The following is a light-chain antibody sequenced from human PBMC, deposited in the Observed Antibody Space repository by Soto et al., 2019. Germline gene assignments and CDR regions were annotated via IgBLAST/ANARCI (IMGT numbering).Light chain of an antibody. CDR1: QSVNSD. V-gene: IGKV3-11*01. CDR2: DAS. CDR3: QQRNDWVT. Sequence: EIVLTQSPATLSLSPGERATLSCRASQSVNSDLAWYQHKPGQPPRLLIYDASNRATGIPTRFRGSGSGTDFTLTISRLEPEDFAVYYCQQRNDWVTFGGGTKVEIK. J-gene: IGKJ4*01.